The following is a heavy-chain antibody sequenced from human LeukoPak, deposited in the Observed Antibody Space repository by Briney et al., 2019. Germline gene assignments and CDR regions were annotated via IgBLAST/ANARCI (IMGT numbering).Heavy chain of an antibody. CDR1: GFTFSSYA. V-gene: IGHV3-30-3*01. J-gene: IGHJ4*02. CDR2: ISYDGRNK. D-gene: IGHD6-13*01. CDR3: ARENIAAAAPDY. Sequence: GRSLRLSCAASGFTFSSYAMHWVRQAPGKGLEWVAVISYDGRNKYYADSVKGRFTISRDNSKNTLYLQMNSLRAEDTAVYYCARENIAAAAPDYWGQGTLVTVSS.